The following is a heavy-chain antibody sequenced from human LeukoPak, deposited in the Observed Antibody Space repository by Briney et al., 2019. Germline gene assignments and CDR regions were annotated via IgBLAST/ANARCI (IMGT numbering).Heavy chain of an antibody. Sequence: PSETLSLTCTVSGGSISSSSYYWGWIRQPPGKGLEWIGSIYYSGSTYYNPSLKSRVTISVDTSKNQFSLKLSSVTAADTAVYYCARTLYYYDSSGYPDYRGQGTLVTVSS. CDR1: GGSISSSSYY. J-gene: IGHJ4*02. CDR3: ARTLYYYDSSGYPDY. CDR2: IYYSGST. V-gene: IGHV4-39*07. D-gene: IGHD3-22*01.